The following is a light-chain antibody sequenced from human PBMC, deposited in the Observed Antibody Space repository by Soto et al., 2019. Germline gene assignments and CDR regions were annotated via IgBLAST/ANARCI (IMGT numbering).Light chain of an antibody. CDR2: DVS. Sequence: QSALTQSPSASGSPGQSVTISCTGTSSDIGGYNSVSWYQQHPGKAPKVMIYDVSKRPSGVPDRFSGSKSGNTASLTVSALQAEDEADYYCSSYTDRNHLVFGNGTKLTVL. V-gene: IGLV2-8*01. J-gene: IGLJ1*01. CDR1: SSDIGGYNS. CDR3: SSYTDRNHLV.